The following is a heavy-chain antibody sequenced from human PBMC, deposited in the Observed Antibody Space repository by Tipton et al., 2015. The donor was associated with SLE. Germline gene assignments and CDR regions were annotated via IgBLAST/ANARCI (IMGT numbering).Heavy chain of an antibody. CDR1: GFTFTSYW. D-gene: IGHD2/OR15-2a*01. Sequence: SLRLSCAASGFTFTSYWMSWVRQAPGKGLEWVANVNQGGSEKYSVDSVKGRFTISRDNAKNSLYLQMNSLRAEDTAVYYCARDLTTFFDPWGQGTLVTVSS. J-gene: IGHJ5*02. CDR2: VNQGGSEK. CDR3: ARDLTTFFDP. V-gene: IGHV3-7*01.